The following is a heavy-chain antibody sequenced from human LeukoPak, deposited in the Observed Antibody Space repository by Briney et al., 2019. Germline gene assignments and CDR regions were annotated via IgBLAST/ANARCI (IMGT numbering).Heavy chain of an antibody. V-gene: IGHV1-18*01. D-gene: IGHD1-1*01. CDR3: ARSGPRDNWNDDY. J-gene: IGHJ4*02. Sequence: ASVTVSCKASGYTFTSFGISWVPQAPGQGVAWMGYISAYNGYTNYVQKFQGRVTMTTDTSTNTAYMELRSLRSDDTAGYYCARSGPRDNWNDDYWGQGTLVTVSS. CDR2: ISAYNGYT. CDR1: GYTFTSFG.